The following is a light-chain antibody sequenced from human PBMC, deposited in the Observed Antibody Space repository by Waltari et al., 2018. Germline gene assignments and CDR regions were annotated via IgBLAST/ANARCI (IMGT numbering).Light chain of an antibody. V-gene: IGKV3-20*01. CDR1: QRVSSRF. CDR2: ATS. J-gene: IGKJ3*01. Sequence: EVVLTQSPGTLSLSPGERATLSCRASQRVSSRFFAWYQQRPGQPPRLLIYATSRRASGIPDRFSGSGSGTDFTLSISRLEPEDFAVYYCQQYGSSFTFGPGTKVDIK. CDR3: QQYGSSFT.